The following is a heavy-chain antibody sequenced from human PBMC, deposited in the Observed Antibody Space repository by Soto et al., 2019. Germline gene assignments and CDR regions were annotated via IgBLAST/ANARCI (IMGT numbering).Heavy chain of an antibody. CDR1: GGSISSGGYY. CDR3: ARGSGIAARDFDY. Sequence: SETLSLTCTVSGGSISSGGYYWSWIRQHPGKGLEWIGYIYYSGSTYYNPSLKSRVTISVDTSKNQFSLKLSSVTAADTAVYYCARGSGIAARDFDYWGQGTLVTVSS. D-gene: IGHD6-6*01. CDR2: IYYSGST. V-gene: IGHV4-31*03. J-gene: IGHJ4*02.